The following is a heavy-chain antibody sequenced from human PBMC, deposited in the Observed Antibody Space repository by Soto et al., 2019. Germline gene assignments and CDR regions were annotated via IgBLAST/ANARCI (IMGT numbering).Heavy chain of an antibody. Sequence: EVQLVESGGGLVKPGGSLRLSCVGSGFTFSSYGLHWVRQAPGKGLEWVSSISSRSSYIYYADSVKGRFTISRDNAKRSLFLQMNTLRAEDTAMYYCASGWQLKDHYAMDVWGQGTTVTVSS. J-gene: IGHJ6*02. CDR3: ASGWQLKDHYAMDV. CDR2: ISSRSSYI. CDR1: GFTFSSYG. D-gene: IGHD1-1*01. V-gene: IGHV3-21*01.